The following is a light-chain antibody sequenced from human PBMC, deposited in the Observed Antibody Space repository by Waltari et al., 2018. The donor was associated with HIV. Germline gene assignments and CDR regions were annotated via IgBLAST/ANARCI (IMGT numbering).Light chain of an antibody. Sequence: DVVLTQSPLSLPVTLGQPASISCGSSQGLVYTDGKTYLTWFQQRPGQSPRRVIYKVTNRDSRAPDRFSGSGSGTNFTLTISRVEAEDVGLYYCMQGTHWPHTFGQWTKLEI. CDR3: MQGTHWPHT. CDR2: KVT. V-gene: IGKV2-30*01. J-gene: IGKJ2*01. CDR1: QGLVYTDGKTY.